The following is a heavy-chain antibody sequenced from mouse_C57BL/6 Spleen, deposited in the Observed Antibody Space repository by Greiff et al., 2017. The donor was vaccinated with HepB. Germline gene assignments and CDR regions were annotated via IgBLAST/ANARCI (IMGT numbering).Heavy chain of an antibody. CDR3: AREGGKGAWFAY. CDR2: IYPGSGST. CDR1: GYTFTSYW. Sequence: QVQLQQPGAELVKPGASVKMSCKASGYTFTSYWITWVKQRPGQGLEWIGDIYPGSGSTNYNEKFKGKATLTVDTSSSTAYMQLSSLTSEDSAVYYCAREGGKGAWFAYWGQGTLVTVSA. J-gene: IGHJ3*01. V-gene: IGHV1-55*01. D-gene: IGHD1-1*02.